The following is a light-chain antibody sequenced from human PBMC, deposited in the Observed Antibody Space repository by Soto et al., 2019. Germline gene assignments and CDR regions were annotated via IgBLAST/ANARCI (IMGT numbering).Light chain of an antibody. J-gene: IGKJ2*01. Sequence: EIVXTQSPXTLSLSPGERATLSCRASQSISSSYLAWYQQKPGQAPRLLIYAASSRATGIPDRFSGSGSGTDFTLTISRLEPEDFAVYYCQQYGSSSYTFGQGTQLEIK. CDR2: AAS. CDR1: QSISSSY. V-gene: IGKV3-20*01. CDR3: QQYGSSSYT.